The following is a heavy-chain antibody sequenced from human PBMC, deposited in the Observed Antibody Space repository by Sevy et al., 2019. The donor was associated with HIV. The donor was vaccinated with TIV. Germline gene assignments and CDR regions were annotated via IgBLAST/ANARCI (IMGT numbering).Heavy chain of an antibody. J-gene: IGHJ4*02. Sequence: LLQASETLSLTCAVSGYSINSGYYWGWIRQPPGKGLEWIGSLYHDGSTSFKPSLKSRVTISVDTSKNQFSLKLTSVTAADTAVYYCARGGYYDTSGYYSHYFDYWGQGTLVTVSS. V-gene: IGHV4-38-2*01. CDR1: GYSINSGYY. CDR3: ARGGYYDTSGYYSHYFDY. CDR2: LYHDGST. D-gene: IGHD3-22*01.